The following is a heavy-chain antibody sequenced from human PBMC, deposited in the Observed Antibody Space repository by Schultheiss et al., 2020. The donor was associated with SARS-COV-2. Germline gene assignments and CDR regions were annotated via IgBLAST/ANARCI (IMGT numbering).Heavy chain of an antibody. CDR2: IYSCGST. Sequence: GGSLRLSCVGSGFSFSTYAMSWVRQAPGKGLKWVSVIYSCGSTYYADSVKGRFTISRDNSKNTLYLQMNSLRAEDTAVYYCARDGRYCSSTSCYLAHAPGWFDPWGQGTLVTVAS. CDR1: GFSFSTYA. D-gene: IGHD2-2*01. V-gene: IGHV3-66*03. J-gene: IGHJ5*02. CDR3: ARDGRYCSSTSCYLAHAPGWFDP.